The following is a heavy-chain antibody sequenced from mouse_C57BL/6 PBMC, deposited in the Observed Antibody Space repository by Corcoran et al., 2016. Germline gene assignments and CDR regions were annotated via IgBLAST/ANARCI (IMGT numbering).Heavy chain of an antibody. CDR2: IYPGDGDT. D-gene: IGHD1-1*01. CDR3: ARWNYGSSYFDY. J-gene: IGHJ2*01. CDR1: GYAFSSYW. Sequence: QVQLQQSGAELVKPGASVKISCKASGYAFSSYWMNWVKQRPGKGLEWIGQIYPGDGDTNYNGKFKGKATLTADKSSSTAYMQLSSLTSDDSAVYFCARWNYGSSYFDYWGQGTTLTVSS. V-gene: IGHV1-80*01.